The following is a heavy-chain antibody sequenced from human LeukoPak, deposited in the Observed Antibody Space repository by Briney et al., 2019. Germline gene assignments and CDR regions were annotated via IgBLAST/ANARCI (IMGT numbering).Heavy chain of an antibody. CDR2: INHSGST. CDR1: GGSFSGYY. J-gene: IGHJ4*02. CDR3: ARASTHSDY. D-gene: IGHD1-1*01. Sequence: PSETLSLTCAVYGGSFSGYYWSWIRQPPGKGLEWIGEINHSGSTNYNPSLKSRVTISVDTSKNQFSLKLSSVTAADTAVYYCARASTHSDYWGRGTLVTVSS. V-gene: IGHV4-34*01.